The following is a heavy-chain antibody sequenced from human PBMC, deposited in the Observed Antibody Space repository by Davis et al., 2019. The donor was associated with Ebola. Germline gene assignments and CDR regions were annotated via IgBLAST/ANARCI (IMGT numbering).Heavy chain of an antibody. J-gene: IGHJ6*02. CDR2: IYTSGST. CDR3: ARASFDGDPYYYYYGMDV. D-gene: IGHD4-17*01. Sequence: PSETLSLTCTVSGGSISSGSYYWSWIRQPAGKGLEWIGHIYTSGSTNYNPSLKSRVTISVDTSKNQFSLKLSSVTAADTAVYYCARASFDGDPYYYYYGMDVWGQGTTVTVSS. V-gene: IGHV4-61*09. CDR1: GGSISSGSYY.